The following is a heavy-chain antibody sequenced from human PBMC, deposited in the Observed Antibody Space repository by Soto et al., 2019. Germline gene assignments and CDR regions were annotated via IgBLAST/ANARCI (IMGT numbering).Heavy chain of an antibody. D-gene: IGHD1-1*01. J-gene: IGHJ5*02. V-gene: IGHV3-23*01. CDR2: ISGSSGST. CDR1: GFTVSNYG. CDR3: AKDRLAEPPSGRVRFDP. Sequence: GGPLRLSCAASGFTVSNYGMSWVRQAPGKGLEWVSTISGSSGSTYYADSVKGRFTISRDNSKNTLYLQMNSLSAEDTAVYYCAKDRLAEPPSGRVRFDPWGQGTLVTVSS.